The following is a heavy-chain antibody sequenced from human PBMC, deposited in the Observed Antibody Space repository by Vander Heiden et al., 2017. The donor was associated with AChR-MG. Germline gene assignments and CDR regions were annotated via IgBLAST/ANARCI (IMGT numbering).Heavy chain of an antibody. CDR1: GYTFTSYG. V-gene: IGHV1-18*01. CDR3: ARDSHYDFWSGYYFGRPERYYYYYMDV. D-gene: IGHD3-3*01. Sequence: QVQLVQSGAEVKKPGASVKVSCKASGYTFTSYGISWVRQAPGKGIEWMGWISAYNGNTDYAQKLQGRVTRTTDTSTSTAYMELRSLRSDDTAVYYCARDSHYDFWSGYYFGRPERYYYYYMDVWGKGTTVTVSS. CDR2: ISAYNGNT. J-gene: IGHJ6*03.